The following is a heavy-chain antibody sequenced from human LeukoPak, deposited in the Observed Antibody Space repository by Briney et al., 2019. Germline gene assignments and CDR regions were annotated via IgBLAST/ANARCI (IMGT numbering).Heavy chain of an antibody. CDR3: AKDGDSSGYYYDPPSLDP. CDR2: ISYDGSNK. V-gene: IGHV3-30*18. D-gene: IGHD3-22*01. Sequence: GGSLRLSCAASGFTFSSYGMHWVRQAPGKGLEWVAVISYDGSNKYYADSVKGRFTISRDNSKNTLYLQMNSLRAEDTAVYYCAKDGDSSGYYYDPPSLDPWGQGTLVTVSS. J-gene: IGHJ5*02. CDR1: GFTFSSYG.